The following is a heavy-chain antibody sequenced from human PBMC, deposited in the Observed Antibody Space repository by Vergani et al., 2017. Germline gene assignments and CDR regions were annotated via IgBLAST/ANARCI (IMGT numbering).Heavy chain of an antibody. CDR1: GFTFGDHG. CDR3: ARDRGDWRYSRYFYNYYMDV. V-gene: IGHV3-30-3*01. CDR2: ISYDGTNK. Sequence: QVQLVESGGGLVQPGRSLRLSCAASGFTFGDHGIHWVRRAPGKGLEWVALISYDGTNKYYTNSVRGRFTISRDNSKSTLFLQMNSLRVEDMAVYYCARDRGDWRYSRYFYNYYMDVWGKGTTVAVSS. D-gene: IGHD2-8*02. J-gene: IGHJ6*03.